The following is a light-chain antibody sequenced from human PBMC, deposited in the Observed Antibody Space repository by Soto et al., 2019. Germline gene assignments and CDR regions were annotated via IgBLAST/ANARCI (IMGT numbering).Light chain of an antibody. CDR2: EVS. V-gene: IGLV2-8*01. J-gene: IGLJ1*01. CDR3: QSYDSSLSGHV. Sequence: QSVLTQPPSASGSPGQSVTISCTGTSSDVGGYNYVSWYQQHPGKAPKLMIYEVSKRPSGVPDRFSGSKSGNTASLTVSGLQAEDEADYYCQSYDSSLSGHVFGTGTKVTVL. CDR1: SSDVGGYNY.